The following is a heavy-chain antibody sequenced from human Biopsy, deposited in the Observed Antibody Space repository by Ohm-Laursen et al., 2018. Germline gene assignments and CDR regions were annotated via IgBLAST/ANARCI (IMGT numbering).Heavy chain of an antibody. Sequence: GASVKVSCKVSGYTLTELSMHWVRQAPGKGLEWMGGFAPENGKTVYAQNFQARVSMTEDTSTDTAYMELKSLRAKDTAVYYCAKEVFSAVGTSGFDPWGQGTLVTVSS. CDR2: FAPENGKT. V-gene: IGHV1-24*01. CDR1: GYTLTELS. D-gene: IGHD1/OR15-1a*01. J-gene: IGHJ5*02. CDR3: AKEVFSAVGTSGFDP.